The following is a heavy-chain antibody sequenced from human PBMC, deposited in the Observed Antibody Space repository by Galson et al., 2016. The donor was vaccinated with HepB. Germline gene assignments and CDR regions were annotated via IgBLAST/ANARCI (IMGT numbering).Heavy chain of an antibody. CDR1: GGSISSGSYF. CDR2: MFTRGNS. Sequence: TLSLTCTVSGGSISSGSYFCNWIRQPAGKGLEWIGRMFTRGNSNYNPSLKSRVTISLDTSKNQFFLKMSSVTAADTAVYYCAGWFGHVTYWGQGILVTVSS. V-gene: IGHV4-61*02. D-gene: IGHD3-10*01. J-gene: IGHJ4*02. CDR3: AGWFGHVTY.